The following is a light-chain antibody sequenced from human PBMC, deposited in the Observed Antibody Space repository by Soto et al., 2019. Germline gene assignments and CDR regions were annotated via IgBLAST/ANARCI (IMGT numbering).Light chain of an antibody. V-gene: IGLV1-47*01. CDR2: RNN. Sequence: QSVVTQPPSASGTPGQTVTISCSGSSSNIGSAYIYWYQHLPGTAPKLLIYRNNQRPSGVPDRFSASKSGTSASLAISGLRSEDDADYYCAAWDDSLVVFGGGTQLTV. J-gene: IGLJ2*01. CDR3: AAWDDSLVV. CDR1: SSNIGSAY.